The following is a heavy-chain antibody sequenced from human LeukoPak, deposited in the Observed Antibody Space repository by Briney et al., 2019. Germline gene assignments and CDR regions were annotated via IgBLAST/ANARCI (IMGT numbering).Heavy chain of an antibody. V-gene: IGHV4-59*08. CDR2: IYYSGST. CDR1: GGSISSYY. D-gene: IGHD2/OR15-2a*01. J-gene: IGHJ4*02. Sequence: SETLSLTCTVSGGSISSYYWSWIRQPPGKGLEWIGYIYYSGSTNYNPSLKSRVTISVDTSRNQFSLKLSSVTAADTAVYYCARRAFSRSRSVYFDYWGQGTLVTVSS. CDR3: ARRAFSRSRSVYFDY.